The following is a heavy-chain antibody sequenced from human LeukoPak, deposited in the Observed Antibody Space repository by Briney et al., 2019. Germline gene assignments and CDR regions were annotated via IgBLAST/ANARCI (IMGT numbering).Heavy chain of an antibody. D-gene: IGHD5-12*01. CDR3: AKGRSYIVAIGGVDY. J-gene: IGHJ4*02. V-gene: IGHV3-9*01. CDR2: ISWNGGNI. Sequence: FLRLSCVASGFSFDDYGMFWVRQTPGKGLEWVSGISWNGGNIGYADSVKGRFTISRDNAKNSLYLQMNSLRAEDTALYYCAKGRSYIVAIGGVDYWGQGTLVTVSS. CDR1: GFSFDDYG.